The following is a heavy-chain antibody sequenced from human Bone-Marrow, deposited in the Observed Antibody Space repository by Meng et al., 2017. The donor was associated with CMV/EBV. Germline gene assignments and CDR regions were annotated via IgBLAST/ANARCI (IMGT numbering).Heavy chain of an antibody. CDR2: ISSSGSTI. V-gene: IGHV3-11*01. Sequence: GESLKISCAASGFTFSDYNMSWIRQAPGKGLEWVSYISSSGSTIYYADSVKGRFTISRDNAKNSLYLQMNSLRAEDPAVYYCARDGTSSKKGIRFDYWGQGTLVIISS. CDR1: GFTFSDYN. CDR3: ARDGTSSKKGIRFDY. D-gene: IGHD4-23*01. J-gene: IGHJ4*02.